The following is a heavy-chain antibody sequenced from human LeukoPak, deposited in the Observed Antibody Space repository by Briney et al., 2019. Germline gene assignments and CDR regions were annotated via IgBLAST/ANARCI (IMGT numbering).Heavy chain of an antibody. CDR2: IIPIFGTA. CDR1: GGTFISYA. Sequence: ASVKVSCKASGGTFISYAISWVRQAPGQGLEWMGEIIPIFGTANHAQKFQGRVTITADESTSTAYMELSSLRSEDTAVYYCATHPPKVCTGGSCTDYWGQGTLVTVSS. J-gene: IGHJ4*02. D-gene: IGHD2-15*01. CDR3: ATHPPKVCTGGSCTDY. V-gene: IGHV1-69*13.